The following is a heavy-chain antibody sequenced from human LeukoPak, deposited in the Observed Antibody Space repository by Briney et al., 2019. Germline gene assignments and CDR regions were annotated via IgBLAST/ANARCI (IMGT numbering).Heavy chain of an antibody. V-gene: IGHV4-59*11. J-gene: IGHJ3*02. CDR2: ISHIGRT. D-gene: IGHD4-17*01. Sequence: SETLSLTCAVSGDSFSSHYWTWIRQSPGTGLEWIGYISHIGRTYYNPSLKSRVTISIDTSKNQFSLKLRSVTAADTAVYYCARDLVTVTKGFDIWGQRTMVSVSS. CDR3: ARDLVTVTKGFDI. CDR1: GDSFSSHY.